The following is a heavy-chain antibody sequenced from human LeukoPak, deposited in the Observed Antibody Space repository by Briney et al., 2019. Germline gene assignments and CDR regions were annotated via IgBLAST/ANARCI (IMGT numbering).Heavy chain of an antibody. CDR2: ISAYNGNT. V-gene: IGHV1-18*01. CDR3: ARGRGQLWLVYFDY. Sequence: ASVKVSCKASGYNFTSYGISWVRQAPGQGLEWMGWISAYNGNTNYAQKLLGRVTMTTDTSTSTAYMELRSLRSDDTAVYYCARGRGQLWLVYFDYWGQGTLVTVSS. D-gene: IGHD5-18*01. CDR1: GYNFTSYG. J-gene: IGHJ4*02.